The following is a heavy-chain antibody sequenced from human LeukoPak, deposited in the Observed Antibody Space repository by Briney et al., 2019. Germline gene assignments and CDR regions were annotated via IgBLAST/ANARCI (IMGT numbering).Heavy chain of an antibody. D-gene: IGHD3-22*01. Sequence: ASVKVSSKASGYTFTSYDINWVRQATGQGLEWMGWMNPNSGNTGYAQKFQGRVTMPRNTSISTVYMELSSLRSEDTAVYYCARDKYYYDSSGLRSPLSDYWGQGTLVTVSS. CDR1: GYTFTSYD. CDR2: MNPNSGNT. J-gene: IGHJ4*02. CDR3: ARDKYYYDSSGLRSPLSDY. V-gene: IGHV1-8*01.